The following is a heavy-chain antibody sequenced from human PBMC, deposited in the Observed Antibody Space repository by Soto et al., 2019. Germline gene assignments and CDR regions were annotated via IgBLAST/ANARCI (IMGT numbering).Heavy chain of an antibody. J-gene: IGHJ4*02. V-gene: IGHV4-31*03. CDR2: IYYSGST. Sequence: PSETLSLTCTVSGGSISSGGYYWNWIRQHPGKGLEWIGYIYYSGSTYYNPSLKSRVTISVDTSQNQFSLKLTSVTAADTAVFYCARFGSGSYFDYWGQGTLVTVSS. D-gene: IGHD1-26*01. CDR1: GGSISSGGYY. CDR3: ARFGSGSYFDY.